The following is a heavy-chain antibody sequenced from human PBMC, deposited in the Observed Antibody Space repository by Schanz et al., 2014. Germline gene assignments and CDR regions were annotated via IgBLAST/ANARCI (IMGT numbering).Heavy chain of an antibody. CDR1: GFTFSDYG. V-gene: IGHV3-30*18. Sequence: QVQLVESGGGVVQPGRSLRLSCGASGFTFSDYGTHWVRQAPGKGLEWVAFISYDGSFEDYLDSVKGRFTISRDNSKNTLYLQMSSLRGEDTAVYYCAKDIETKGGPEGTRKWGQGTLVTVSS. CDR3: AKDIETKGGPEGTRK. CDR2: ISYDGSFE. J-gene: IGHJ4*02. D-gene: IGHD1-1*01.